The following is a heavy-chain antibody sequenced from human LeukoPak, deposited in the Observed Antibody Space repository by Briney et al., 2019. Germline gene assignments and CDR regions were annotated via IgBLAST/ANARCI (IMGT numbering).Heavy chain of an antibody. CDR1: GYTFTGYY. CDR3: ARVYYDFWSGYYPHLGY. D-gene: IGHD3-3*01. J-gene: IGHJ4*02. Sequence: GASVKVSCKASGYTFTGYYMHWVRQAPGQGLEWMGWINPNSGGTNYAQKFQGRVTMTRDTSISTAYMELSRLRSDDTAVYYCARVYYDFWSGYYPHLGYWGQGTLVTVSS. CDR2: INPNSGGT. V-gene: IGHV1-2*02.